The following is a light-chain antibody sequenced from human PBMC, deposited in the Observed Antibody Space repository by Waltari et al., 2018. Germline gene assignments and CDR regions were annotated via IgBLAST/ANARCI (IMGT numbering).Light chain of an antibody. CDR1: SSDVGGYAY. CDR2: EVS. Sequence: QSALTQHASVSGSPGQSITIPCPGTSSDVGGYAYVSWYQQHPGKAPKLMIYEVSNRPSGVSNRFAASKSGNTASLTISGLQAEDEADYYCTSYTSSGTLVVFGGGTKLTVL. V-gene: IGLV2-14*01. J-gene: IGLJ2*01. CDR3: TSYTSSGTLVV.